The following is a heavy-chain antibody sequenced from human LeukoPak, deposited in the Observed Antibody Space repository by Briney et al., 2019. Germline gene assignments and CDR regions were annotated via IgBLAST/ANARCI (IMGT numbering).Heavy chain of an antibody. CDR1: GGSISSYY. D-gene: IGHD5-18*01. CDR2: IYYSGST. J-gene: IGHJ5*02. Sequence: PSETLSLTCTVSGGSISSYYWGWIRQPPGKGLEWIGYIYYSGSTNYNPSLKSRVTISVDTSKNQFSLKPSSVTAADTAVYYCARRRGGYGYSWFDPWGQGTLVTVSS. CDR3: ARRRGGYGYSWFDP. V-gene: IGHV4-59*08.